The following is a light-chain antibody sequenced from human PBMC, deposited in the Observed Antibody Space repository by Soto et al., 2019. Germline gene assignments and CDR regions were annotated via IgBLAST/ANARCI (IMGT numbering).Light chain of an antibody. CDR3: QQYNNWPPN. CDR1: QSVSSN. V-gene: IGKV3-15*01. CDR2: GAS. Sequence: EIVMTQSPATLSVSPGERATLSCRASQSVSSNLAWYQQKPGQAPRLLIYGASTRATGIRARFSGSGSGTEFTLTISRLQSEDFAVYYCQQYNNWPPNFGQGTRLEIK. J-gene: IGKJ5*01.